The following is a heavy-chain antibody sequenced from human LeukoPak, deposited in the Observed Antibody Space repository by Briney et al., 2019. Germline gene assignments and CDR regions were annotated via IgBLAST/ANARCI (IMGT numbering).Heavy chain of an antibody. J-gene: IGHJ4*02. CDR1: GYXFTSYY. CDR2: INPSDGST. D-gene: IGHD2/OR15-2a*01. Sequence: ASVKVSCKASGYXFTSYYIYWVRQAPGQGLEWMGIINPSDGSTTYAQRFQGRVTLTRDTSTSTVYMELSSLRSEDTAVYYCARHQGAGEYPFDYWGQGTLVTVSS. V-gene: IGHV1-46*01. CDR3: ARHQGAGEYPFDY.